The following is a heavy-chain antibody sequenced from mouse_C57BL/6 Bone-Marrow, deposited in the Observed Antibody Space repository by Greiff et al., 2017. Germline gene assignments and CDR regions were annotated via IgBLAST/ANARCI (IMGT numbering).Heavy chain of an antibody. D-gene: IGHD2-3*01. CDR1: GYTFTSYW. J-gene: IGHJ4*01. Sequence: QVQLQQSGAELVKPGASVKLSCKASGYTFTSYWMHWVKQRPGQGLEWIGMIHPNSGSTNYNEKFKSKATLTVDKSSSTAYMQLSSLTSEDSAVYYCARWLLSYYAMDYWGQGTSGTVSS. CDR2: IHPNSGST. CDR3: ARWLLSYYAMDY. V-gene: IGHV1-64*01.